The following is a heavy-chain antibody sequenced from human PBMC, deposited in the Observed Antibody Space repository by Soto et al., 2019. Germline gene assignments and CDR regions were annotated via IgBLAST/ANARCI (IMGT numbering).Heavy chain of an antibody. CDR2: IDPSDSYT. J-gene: IGHJ5*02. V-gene: IGHV5-10-1*01. Sequence: GESLKISCKVSGYSFTSYWISWVRQMPGKGLEWMGRIDPSDSYTNYSPSFQGHVTISADKSISTAYLQWSSLKASDTAMYYCARHGPIVVVPAAIHTWFDPWGQGTLVTVSS. CDR1: GYSFTSYW. D-gene: IGHD2-2*02. CDR3: ARHGPIVVVPAAIHTWFDP.